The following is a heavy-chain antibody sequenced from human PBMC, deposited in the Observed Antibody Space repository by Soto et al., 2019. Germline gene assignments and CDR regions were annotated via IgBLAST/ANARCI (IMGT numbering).Heavy chain of an antibody. D-gene: IGHD3-16*01. Sequence: EVQLVESGGGLVQPGRSLRLSCAASGFTFDDYAMHWVRQAPGQGLEWVSGISWNSGSIGYADSVKGRFTISRYNAKKSLYLQMNSLRAEDTALYYCAKDNQGGVEYYFDYWGQGSLATVSS. CDR2: ISWNSGSI. CDR3: AKDNQGGVEYYFDY. CDR1: GFTFDDYA. J-gene: IGHJ4*02. V-gene: IGHV3-9*01.